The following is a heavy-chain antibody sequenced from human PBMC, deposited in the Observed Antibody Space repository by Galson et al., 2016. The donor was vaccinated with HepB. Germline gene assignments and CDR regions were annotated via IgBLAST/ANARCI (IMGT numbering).Heavy chain of an antibody. V-gene: IGHV4-31*02. CDR3: VRDRRLQGLDY. Sequence: STCGSSSCWWQHPGKGLEWIGYIYHSGSAYYNPSLKSRLSMSVDTSKNQFSLKLNSLAAADTAIYYCVRDRRLQGLDYWGQGILVTVSS. CDR2: IYHSGSA. J-gene: IGHJ4*02. CDR1: STCGSS. D-gene: IGHD5-24*01.